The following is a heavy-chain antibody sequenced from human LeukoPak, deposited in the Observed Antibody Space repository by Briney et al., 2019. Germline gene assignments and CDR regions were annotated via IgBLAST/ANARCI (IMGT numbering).Heavy chain of an antibody. J-gene: IGHJ4*02. Sequence: GASVKVSCKASGYTFTSYYMHWVRQAPGQGLGWMGWINPNSGGTNYAQKFQGRVTMTRDTSISTAYMELSRLRSDDTAVYYCAKEMTTVTSFDYWGQGTLVTVSS. D-gene: IGHD4-17*01. CDR2: INPNSGGT. CDR1: GYTFTSYY. CDR3: AKEMTTVTSFDY. V-gene: IGHV1-2*02.